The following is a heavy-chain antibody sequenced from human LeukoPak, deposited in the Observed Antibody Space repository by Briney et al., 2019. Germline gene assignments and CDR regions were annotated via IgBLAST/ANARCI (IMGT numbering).Heavy chain of an antibody. CDR1: GFTFSSYG. J-gene: IGHJ6*02. CDR3: AKDSQDIVVVRAAASYYYGMDV. Sequence: PGGSLRLSCAASGFTFSSYGMHWVRQAPGKGLGWVAVISYDGSNKYYADSVKGRFTISSDNSKNTLYPQMKSLRAEDTGVYYCAKDSQDIVVVRAAASYYYGMDVWGPGTPVTVSS. V-gene: IGHV3-30*18. D-gene: IGHD5-12*01. CDR2: ISYDGSNK.